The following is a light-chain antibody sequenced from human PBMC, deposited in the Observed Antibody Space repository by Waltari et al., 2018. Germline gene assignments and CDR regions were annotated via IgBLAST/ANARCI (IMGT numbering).Light chain of an antibody. CDR1: QGISTY. CDR3: QQLNSDPWM. CDR2: AAS. J-gene: IGKJ1*01. V-gene: IGKV1-9*01. Sequence: IQLTQSPSSLSASVGDRVTITCRASQGISTYLAWYQQKPGKAPPLLIYAASTLQSGVPSRFSGSGSGTDFTLTISSLQPEDFATYYCQQLNSDPWMFGQGTKVEIK.